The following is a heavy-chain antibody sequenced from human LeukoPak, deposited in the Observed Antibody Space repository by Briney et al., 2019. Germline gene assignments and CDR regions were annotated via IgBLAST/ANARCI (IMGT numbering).Heavy chain of an antibody. CDR3: ARGGDGYNLDYYYYMDV. D-gene: IGHD5-24*01. CDR2: INAGNGNT. J-gene: IGHJ6*03. Sequence: GASVKVSCKASGYTFTSYAMHWVRQAPGQRLEWMGWINAGNGNTKYSQEFQGRVTITRDTSASTAYMELSSLRSEDMAVYYCARGGDGYNLDYYYYMDVWGKGTTVTVSS. V-gene: IGHV1-3*03. CDR1: GYTFTSYA.